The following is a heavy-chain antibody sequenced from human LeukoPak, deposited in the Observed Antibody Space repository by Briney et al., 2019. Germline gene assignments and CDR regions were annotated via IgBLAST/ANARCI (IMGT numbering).Heavy chain of an antibody. J-gene: IGHJ4*02. CDR3: ATTGSGSYYDY. D-gene: IGHD1-26*01. CDR1: GFSFSSSW. CDR2: INDDETST. Sequence: GGSLRLSCAASGFSFSSSWMHWVRQVPGKGLEWVSRINDDETSTTYAESVKGRFTISRDNAKNTLFLQMYSLRAEDTAVYYCATTGSGSYYDYWGQGTLVTVSS. V-gene: IGHV3-74*01.